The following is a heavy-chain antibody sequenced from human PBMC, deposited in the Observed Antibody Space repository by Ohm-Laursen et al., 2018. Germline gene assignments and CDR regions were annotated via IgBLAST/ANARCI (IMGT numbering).Heavy chain of an antibody. D-gene: IGHD3-22*01. CDR1: GFTFSNYW. CDR3: ARDNDYYDSSGPGYYFDY. J-gene: IGHJ4*02. Sequence: SLRLSCSASGFTFSNYWMSWVRQAPGTGLEWVANIKQDGSEKYYVDSVKGRFTISRDNAKNSLYLQMNSLRAEDTAVYYCARDNDYYDSSGPGYYFDYWGQGTLVTVSS. CDR2: IKQDGSEK. V-gene: IGHV3-7*01.